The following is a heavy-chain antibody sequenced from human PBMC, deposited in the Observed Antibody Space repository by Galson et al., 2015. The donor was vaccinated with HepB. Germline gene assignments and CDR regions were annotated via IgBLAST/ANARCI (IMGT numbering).Heavy chain of an antibody. CDR3: AREMDCDGGRCSSEPYYGMTV. D-gene: IGHD2-21*01. CDR2: INPDGTTT. Sequence: SLRLSCAASGFTFGTYWFHWVRQAPGKGLVWVSRINPDGTTTDHADSVKGRFTTSRDSAKNTVYLQMNSLRAEDTAVYRCAREMDCDGGRCSSEPYYGMTVGAKGPPSSSS. CDR1: GFTFGTYW. J-gene: IGHJ6*02. V-gene: IGHV3-74*01.